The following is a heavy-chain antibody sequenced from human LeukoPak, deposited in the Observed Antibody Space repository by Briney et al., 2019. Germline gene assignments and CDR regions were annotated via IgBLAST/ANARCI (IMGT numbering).Heavy chain of an antibody. CDR3: ARDGYYDFWSGYHNWFDP. CDR1: GYTFTSYA. J-gene: IGHJ5*02. CDR2: INTNTGNP. V-gene: IGHV7-4-1*02. Sequence: AXVKVSCKASGYTFTSYAMNWVRQAPGQGLEWMGWINTNTGNPTYAQGFTGRFVFSLDTSVSTAYLQISSLKAEDTAVYYCARDGYYDFWSGYHNWFDPWGQGTLVTVSS. D-gene: IGHD3-3*01.